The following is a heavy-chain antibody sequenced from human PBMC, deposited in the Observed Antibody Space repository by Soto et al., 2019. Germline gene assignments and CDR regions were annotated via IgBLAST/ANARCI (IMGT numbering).Heavy chain of an antibody. CDR1: GFTFSSYG. CDR3: AKDQSGYDHYAMDV. D-gene: IGHD3-3*01. CDR2: ISYDGTNR. Sequence: QVQLVESGGGVVQPGRSLRLSCAASGFTFSSYGMHWVRQAPGKGLEWVAVISYDGTNRNHADSVKGRFTISRDNSKNXXHLQMNSLISEDTAVYYCAKDQSGYDHYAMDVWGQGTAVTVSS. V-gene: IGHV3-30*18. J-gene: IGHJ6*02.